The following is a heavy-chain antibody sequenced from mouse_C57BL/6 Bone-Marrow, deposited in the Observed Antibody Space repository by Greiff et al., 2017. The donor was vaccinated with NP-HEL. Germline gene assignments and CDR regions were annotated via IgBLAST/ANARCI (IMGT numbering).Heavy chain of an antibody. D-gene: IGHD2-4*01. CDR2: IHPNSGST. Sequence: QVQLQQPGAELVKPGASVKLSCKASGYTFTSYWMHWVKQRPGQGLEWIGMIHPNSGSTNYNEKFKSKATLTVDKSSSTAYMQLSSLTSEDSAVYYCARSRDYERADFFAYWGQGTLVTVSA. CDR1: GYTFTSYW. CDR3: ARSRDYERADFFAY. J-gene: IGHJ3*01. V-gene: IGHV1-64*01.